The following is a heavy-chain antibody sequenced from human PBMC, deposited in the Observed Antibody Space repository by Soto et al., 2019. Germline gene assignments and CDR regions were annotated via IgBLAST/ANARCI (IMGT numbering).Heavy chain of an antibody. CDR3: ARHEARYTRSSGKFEY. J-gene: IGHJ4*02. CDR1: GGSITSNIYY. V-gene: IGHV4-39*01. D-gene: IGHD6-6*01. Sequence: PSETLSLTCTVHGGSITSNIYYWGWNRPPPGKGLEWIRSIDYNGNTYYNPSLKSRVTISVDVSKNQFSLRLTSVTAADTAVYYCARHEARYTRSSGKFEYWSQGTLVTVSS. CDR2: IDYNGNT.